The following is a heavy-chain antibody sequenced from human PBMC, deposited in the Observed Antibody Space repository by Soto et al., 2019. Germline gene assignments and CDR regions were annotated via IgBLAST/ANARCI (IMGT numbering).Heavy chain of an antibody. Sequence: EVQLVQSGTEVKEPGESLKISCTGAGYSFRSYSIAWVRQMPGKGLEVMGIILPGNSDTRYSPSFQGQVTVSADTSINTAYLQWSSLKASDTALYYCARLRMDCSTTRCYSLEGMDGWGRGNPVIVSS. D-gene: IGHD2-2*01. CDR1: GYSFRSYS. J-gene: IGHJ6*03. CDR3: ARLRMDCSTTRCYSLEGMDG. CDR2: ILPGNSDT. V-gene: IGHV5-51*03.